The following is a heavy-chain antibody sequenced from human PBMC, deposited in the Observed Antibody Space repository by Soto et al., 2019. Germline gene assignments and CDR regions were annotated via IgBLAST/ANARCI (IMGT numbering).Heavy chain of an antibody. CDR2: IIPLFGTP. D-gene: IGHD3-10*01. J-gene: IGHJ4*02. CDR1: GGIFSTYA. CDR3: ARDRDDYGSGNYYNRIDF. V-gene: IGHV1-69*01. Sequence: QVQLVQSGAEVKKPGSSVKVSCKASGGIFSTYAISWLRQAPGQGLEWMGGIIPLFGTPNYALRFQGRGTITADESTSTAYMELSRLRSEDTAVYYCARDRDDYGSGNYYNRIDFWGQGTLVTVSS.